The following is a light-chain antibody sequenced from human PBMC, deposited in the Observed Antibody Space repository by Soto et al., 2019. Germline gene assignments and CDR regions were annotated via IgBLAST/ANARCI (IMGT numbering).Light chain of an antibody. CDR1: SDDIGAYDR. J-gene: IGLJ1*01. V-gene: IGLV2-14*01. CDR3: NSQRSSGARV. CDR2: EVS. Sequence: QSALTQPASVSGSPGQSITISCTGTSDDIGAYDRVSWFQQYPGEAPKIIIYEVSNRPSGVSNRFSGSKSGYTASLTISGLQAEDEADYYCNSQRSSGARVFGTGTKLTVL.